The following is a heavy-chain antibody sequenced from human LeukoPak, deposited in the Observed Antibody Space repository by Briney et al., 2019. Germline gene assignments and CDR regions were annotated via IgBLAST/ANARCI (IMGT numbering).Heavy chain of an antibody. Sequence: REASVKVSCKASGYTFTSYDINWVRQATGQGLEWMGWMNPNSGNTGYAQKFQGRVTMTRNTSISTAYMELSSLRSEDTAVYYCARSGSIVVVPAAIRVLFQPFDPWGQGTLVTVSS. J-gene: IGHJ5*02. CDR2: MNPNSGNT. CDR1: GYTFTSYD. D-gene: IGHD2-2*01. CDR3: ARSGSIVVVPAAIRVLFQPFDP. V-gene: IGHV1-8*01.